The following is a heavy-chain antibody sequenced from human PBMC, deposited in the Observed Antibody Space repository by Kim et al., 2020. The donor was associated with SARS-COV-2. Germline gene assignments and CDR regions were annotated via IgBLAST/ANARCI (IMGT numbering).Heavy chain of an antibody. CDR1: GYTFTTFA. J-gene: IGHJ4*02. D-gene: IGHD1-26*01. CDR3: AIIVGASHPPPGSDY. V-gene: IGHV1-3*01. CDR2: INAGSGNT. Sequence: ASVKVSCTASGYTFTTFAIHWVRQAPGQRLEWMGWINAGSGNTKYSQKFQGRVTITRDTSASAAYMELSSLRSDDTAVYYCAIIVGASHPPPGSDYWGQGTLVTVSS.